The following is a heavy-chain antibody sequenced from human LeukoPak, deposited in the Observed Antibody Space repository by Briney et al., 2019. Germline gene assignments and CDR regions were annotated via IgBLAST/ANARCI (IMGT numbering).Heavy chain of an antibody. CDR2: ISGSGDST. J-gene: IGHJ6*02. V-gene: IGHV3-23*01. CDR1: GFTFSSYA. D-gene: IGHD4-17*01. CDR3: ARDTGDYADYYYYGMDV. Sequence: GGSLRLSCAASGFTFSSYAMSWVRQAPGKGLEWVSAISGSGDSTYYGDSVKGRFTISRDNSKNTLYLQMNSLRAEDTAVYYCARDTGDYADYYYYGMDVWGQGTTVTVSS.